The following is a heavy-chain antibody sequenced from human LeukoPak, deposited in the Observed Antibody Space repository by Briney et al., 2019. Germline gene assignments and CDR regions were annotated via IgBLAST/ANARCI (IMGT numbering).Heavy chain of an antibody. Sequence: GGSLRLSCAASGFTFTNHPMNWVRQVPGKGLEWVSYIGGDGVAFYADSVKGRFTMSKDDARKSLYLQMSSLRVEDTALYYCAKDRANWAIDDWGQGTQVTVSS. V-gene: IGHV3-69-1*01. CDR1: GFTFTNHP. D-gene: IGHD2-2*02. CDR2: IGGDGVA. CDR3: AKDRANWAIDD. J-gene: IGHJ4*02.